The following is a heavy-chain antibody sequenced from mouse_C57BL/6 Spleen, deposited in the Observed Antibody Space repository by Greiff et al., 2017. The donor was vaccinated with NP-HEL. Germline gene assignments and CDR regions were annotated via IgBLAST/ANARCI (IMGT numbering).Heavy chain of an antibody. CDR2: IYPGDGDT. D-gene: IGHD1-1*01. CDR1: GYAFSSYW. J-gene: IGHJ2*01. CDR3: ARRGKTVVATDY. Sequence: QVQLQQSGAELVKPGASVKISCKASGYAFSSYWMNWVKQRPGKGLEWIGQIYPGDGDTNYNGKFKGKATLTADKSSSTAYMQLSSLTSEDSAVYFCARRGKTVVATDYWGQGTTLTVSS. V-gene: IGHV1-80*01.